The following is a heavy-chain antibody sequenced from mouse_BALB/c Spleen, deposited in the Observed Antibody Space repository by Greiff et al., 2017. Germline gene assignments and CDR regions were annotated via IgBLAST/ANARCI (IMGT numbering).Heavy chain of an antibody. V-gene: IGHV1-69*02. J-gene: IGHJ2*01. CDR3: ARSLFDY. CDR2: IDPSDSET. CDR1: GYTFTSYW. Sequence: QVQLQQPGAELVKPGAPVKLSCKASGYTFTSYWVNWVKQRPGRGLEWIGRIDPSDSETHYNQKFKDKATLTVDKSSSTAYIQLSSLTSEDSAVYYCARSLFDYWGQGTTLTVSS.